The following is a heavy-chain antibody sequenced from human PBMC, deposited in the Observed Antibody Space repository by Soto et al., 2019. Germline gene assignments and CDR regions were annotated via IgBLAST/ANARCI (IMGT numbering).Heavy chain of an antibody. J-gene: IGHJ5*02. D-gene: IGHD6-13*01. CDR1: GGSISSYY. CDR3: ASSLLLKPGINWFDP. V-gene: IGHV4-59*01. CDR2: IYYSGST. Sequence: PSETLSLTCTVSGGSISSYYWSWIRQPPGKGLEWIGYIYYSGSTNYNPSLKSRVTISVDTSKNQFSLKLSSVTAADTAVYYCASSLLLKPGINWFDPWGQGTLVTVSS.